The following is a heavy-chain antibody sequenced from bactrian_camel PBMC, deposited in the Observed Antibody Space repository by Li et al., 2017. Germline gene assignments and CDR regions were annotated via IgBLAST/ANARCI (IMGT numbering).Heavy chain of an antibody. J-gene: IGHJ4*01. D-gene: IGHD2*01. V-gene: IGHV3-2*01. CDR3: AKALGGGNYYTGEYKY. Sequence: HVQLVESGGGLVQPGGSLRLSCATSGFTFSDNYINWVRQAPGKGLEWVSSILSERYNTYYSDSVKGRFTVSRDNAKNSVYLQLNNLKSEDTALYYCAKALGGGNYYTGEYKYWGQGTQVTVS. CDR1: GFTFSDNY. CDR2: ILSERYNT.